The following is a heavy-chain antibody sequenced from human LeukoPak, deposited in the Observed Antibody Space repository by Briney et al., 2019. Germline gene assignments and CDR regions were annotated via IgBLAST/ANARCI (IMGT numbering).Heavy chain of an antibody. J-gene: IGHJ4*02. D-gene: IGHD3-22*01. CDR3: ARADYYETSGPFGY. CDR1: GFTFTSHS. V-gene: IGHV3-21*01. Sequence: GGSLRLSCAGSGFTFTSHSMSWVRQAPGKGLEWVSFISYISNYIFYTDSVKGRFTISRDNTKNSLYLQMNSLRAEDTAVYYCARADYYETSGPFGYWGQGTLVIVSS. CDR2: ISYISNYI.